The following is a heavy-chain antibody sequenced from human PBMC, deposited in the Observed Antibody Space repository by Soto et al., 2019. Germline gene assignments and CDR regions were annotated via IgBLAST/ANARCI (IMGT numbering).Heavy chain of an antibody. D-gene: IGHD3-22*01. V-gene: IGHV1-69*13. Sequence: SVKVSCRASGGTFSSYAISWVRQAPGQGLEWMGGIIPIFGTANYAQKFQGRVTITADESTSTADMELSSLRSEDTAVYYCARYALYYDISGYRRETHLYYNGMDGWCQGTTVTVSS. CDR3: ARYALYYDISGYRRETHLYYNGMDG. CDR2: IIPIFGTA. J-gene: IGHJ6*02. CDR1: GGTFSSYA.